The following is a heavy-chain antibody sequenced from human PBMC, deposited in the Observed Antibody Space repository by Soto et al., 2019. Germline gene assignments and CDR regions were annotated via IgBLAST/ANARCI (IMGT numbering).Heavy chain of an antibody. Sequence: QVQLVQSGAEVKKPGSSVKVSCKASGGTFSSYTISWVRQAPGQGLEWMGRIIPILGIANYAQKFQGRVTITADKATSTAYMELSSLRSEDTAVYYCARDLPEWEQPFDPWGQGNLVTVYS. D-gene: IGHD1-26*01. CDR1: GGTFSSYT. CDR3: ARDLPEWEQPFDP. V-gene: IGHV1-69*08. J-gene: IGHJ5*02. CDR2: IIPILGIA.